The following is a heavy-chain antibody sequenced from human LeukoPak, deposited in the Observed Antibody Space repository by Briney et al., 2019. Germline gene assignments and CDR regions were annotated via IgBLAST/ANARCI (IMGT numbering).Heavy chain of an antibody. CDR3: AKSPPTTVITLDS. CDR2: IHYSGNT. Sequence: SETLSLTCTVSGGSISGSNYYWGWIRQPPGKGLEWIGSIHYSGNTYYIPSLKSRVTISVDTSKNQFSPKLTSVTAADTAVYYCAKSPPTTVITLDSWGQGILVTVSS. J-gene: IGHJ4*02. D-gene: IGHD4-17*01. CDR1: GGSISGSNYY. V-gene: IGHV4-39*01.